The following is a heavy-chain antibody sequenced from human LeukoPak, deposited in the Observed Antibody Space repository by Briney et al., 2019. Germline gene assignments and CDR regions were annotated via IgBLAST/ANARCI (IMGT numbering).Heavy chain of an antibody. D-gene: IGHD2-2*01. V-gene: IGHV3-23*01. Sequence: PGGSLRLSCAASGFTFSNYPMTWVRQAQGKGLEWVSAISGTTGNTFYADSVKGRFTISRDNSKNTLDLQMNSLRAEDTAVYYCAKVQTSTSCSFDYWGQGTLVTVSS. CDR3: AKVQTSTSCSFDY. J-gene: IGHJ4*02. CDR2: ISGTTGNT. CDR1: GFTFSNYP.